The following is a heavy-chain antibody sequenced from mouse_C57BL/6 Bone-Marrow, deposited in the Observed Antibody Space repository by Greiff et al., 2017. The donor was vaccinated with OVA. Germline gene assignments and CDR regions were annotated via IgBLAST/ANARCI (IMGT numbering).Heavy chain of an antibody. CDR1: GFTFSSYA. J-gene: IGHJ3*01. CDR2: ISDGGSYT. V-gene: IGHV5-4*01. Sequence: DVKLVESGGGLVKPGGSLKLSCAASGFTFSSYAMSWVRQTPEKRLEWVATISDGGSYTYYPDNVKGRFTISRDNAKNNLYLQMSHLKSEDTAMYYCARDLPPLLLRYFLAYWGQGTLVTVSA. CDR3: ARDLPPLLLRYFLAY. D-gene: IGHD1-1*01.